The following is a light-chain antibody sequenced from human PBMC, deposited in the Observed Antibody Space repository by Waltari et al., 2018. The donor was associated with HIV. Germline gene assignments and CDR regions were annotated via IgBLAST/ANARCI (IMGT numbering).Light chain of an antibody. CDR2: QDR. CDR3: QAWDSPTVV. Sequence: SYELTQAPSVSVSPGQTATLTCSGDELGAKYVSWYQQKPGQSPVLVIYQDRKRPSGIPERFSGSSSGNTATLTISGTQAMDAADYYCQAWDSPTVVFGGGTKLTVL. V-gene: IGLV3-1*01. CDR1: ELGAKY. J-gene: IGLJ2*01.